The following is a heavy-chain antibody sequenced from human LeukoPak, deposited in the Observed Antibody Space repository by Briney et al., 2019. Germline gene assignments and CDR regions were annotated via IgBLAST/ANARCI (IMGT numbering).Heavy chain of an antibody. Sequence: GGSLRLSCAASGFTFSSYAMSWVRQAPGKGLEWVSAISGGGGSTYYADSVKGRFTISRDNSKSTLYLQMNSLRAEDTAVYYCAKGQSGVWHPDYWGQGTLVTVSS. J-gene: IGHJ4*02. CDR3: AKGQSGVWHPDY. D-gene: IGHD5/OR15-5a*01. CDR1: GFTFSSYA. CDR2: ISGGGGST. V-gene: IGHV3-23*01.